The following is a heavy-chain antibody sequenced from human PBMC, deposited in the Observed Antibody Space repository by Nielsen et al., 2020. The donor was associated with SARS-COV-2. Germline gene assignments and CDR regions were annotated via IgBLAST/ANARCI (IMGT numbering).Heavy chain of an antibody. CDR2: ISYDGSNK. D-gene: IGHD6-13*01. CDR1: GFTFSSYA. V-gene: IGHV3-30-3*01. J-gene: IGHJ4*02. Sequence: GGSLISCAASGFTFSSYAMHWVRQAPGKGLEWVAVISYDGSNKYYADSVKGRFTISRDNSKNTLYLQMNSLRAEDTAVYYCARREAAGHFDYWGQGTLVTVSS. CDR3: ARREAAGHFDY.